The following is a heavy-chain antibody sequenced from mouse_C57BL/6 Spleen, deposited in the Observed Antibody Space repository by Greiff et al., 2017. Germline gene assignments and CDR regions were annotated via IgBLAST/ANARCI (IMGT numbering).Heavy chain of an antibody. CDR3: ARVKNYSRYYFDY. D-gene: IGHD1-1*01. J-gene: IGHJ2*01. V-gene: IGHV1-26*01. CDR2: INPNNGGT. Sequence: EVQLQQSGPELVKPGASVKISCKASGYTFTDYYMNWVKQSHGKSLEWIGDINPNNGGTSYNQKFKGKATLTVDKSSSTAYMELRSLTSEDSAVYYCARVKNYSRYYFDYWGQGTTLTVSS. CDR1: GYTFTDYY.